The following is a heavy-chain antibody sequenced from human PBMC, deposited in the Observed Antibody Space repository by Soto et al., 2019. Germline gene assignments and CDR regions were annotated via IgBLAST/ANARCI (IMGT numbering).Heavy chain of an antibody. Sequence: WYLRLSCAASGFTFSSSAISWVRQAPGKGLEWVSAVSANGQGIYYADSVRGRFTISRDNSKNTVFLHMDSLSAEDTAVYYCAKDRHYPRDYFHYWGQGTLVTVSS. CDR2: VSANGQGI. D-gene: IGHD3-10*01. V-gene: IGHV3-23*01. J-gene: IGHJ4*02. CDR3: AKDRHYPRDYFHY. CDR1: GFTFSSSA.